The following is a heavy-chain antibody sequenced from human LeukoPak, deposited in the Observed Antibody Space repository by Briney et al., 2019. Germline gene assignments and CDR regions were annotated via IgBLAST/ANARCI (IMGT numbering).Heavy chain of an antibody. J-gene: IGHJ4*02. CDR1: GFTFTEYA. CDR3: ARDSTYYYASGSSGPHYFDY. V-gene: IGHV3-30*01. D-gene: IGHD3-10*01. CDR2: ISYDGSRT. Sequence: GGSLRLSCAASGFTFTEYAMHWVRQAPGKGLEWVALISYDGSRTDYADSVKGRFTISRDNSRNTLYLQLNRLGPEDAAVYYCARDSTYYYASGSSGPHYFDYWGQGALVTVSS.